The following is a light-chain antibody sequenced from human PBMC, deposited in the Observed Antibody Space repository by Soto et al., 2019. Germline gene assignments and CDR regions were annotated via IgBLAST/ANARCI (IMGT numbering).Light chain of an antibody. CDR2: DAS. CDR3: QHRSSWPGA. J-gene: IGKJ3*01. V-gene: IGKV3-11*01. Sequence: EVVLTQSPDTLSLSPGERATLSCRASQSVSSFLAWYQQKPGQAPRLLIYDASNRATGIPARFSGSGSGTDFTLTISSLEPEDFAVYYCQHRSSWPGAFDPGTKVDIK. CDR1: QSVSSF.